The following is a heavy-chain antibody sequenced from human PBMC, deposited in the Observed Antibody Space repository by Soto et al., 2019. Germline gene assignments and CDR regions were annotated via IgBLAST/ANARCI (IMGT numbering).Heavy chain of an antibody. CDR1: GGSISSYY. J-gene: IGHJ4*02. Sequence: SETLSLTCTVSGGSISSYYWSWIRQPPGKGLEWIGYIYYSVSTNYNPSLKSRVTISVDTSKNQFSLKLSSVTAADTAVYYCARWVEVSLDYFDSWGQGTPVTVSS. V-gene: IGHV4-59*08. D-gene: IGHD2-15*01. CDR3: ARWVEVSLDYFDS. CDR2: IYYSVST.